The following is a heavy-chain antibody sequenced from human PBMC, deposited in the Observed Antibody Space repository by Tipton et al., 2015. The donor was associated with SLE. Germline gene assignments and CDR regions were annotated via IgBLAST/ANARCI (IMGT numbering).Heavy chain of an antibody. V-gene: IGHV4-34*01. Sequence: TLSLTCAVYGGSFSGYYWSWIRQPPGKGLEWIGEINHSGSTNYNPSLKSRVTISVDTSKNQFSLKLSSVTSADTAVYYCARKVPYFDLWGRGTLVTVSS. CDR3: ARKVPYFDL. J-gene: IGHJ2*01. CDR2: INHSGST. CDR1: GGSFSGYY.